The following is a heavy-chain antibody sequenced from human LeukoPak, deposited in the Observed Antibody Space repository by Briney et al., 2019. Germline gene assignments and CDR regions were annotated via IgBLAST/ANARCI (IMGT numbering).Heavy chain of an antibody. CDR3: ARDQSRPHWYFDL. CDR1: GGSISSYY. CDR2: IYYSGST. D-gene: IGHD1-1*01. J-gene: IGHJ2*01. Sequence: SETLSLTCTVSGGSISSYYWSWIRQPPGKGLEWIGYIYYSGSTNYNPSLKSRVTISVDTSKNQFSLKLSSVTAADTAVYYCARDQSRPHWYFDLWGRGTLVTVSA. V-gene: IGHV4-59*01.